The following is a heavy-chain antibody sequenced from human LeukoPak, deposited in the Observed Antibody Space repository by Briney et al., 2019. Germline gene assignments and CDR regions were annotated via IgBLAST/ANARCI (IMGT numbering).Heavy chain of an antibody. Sequence: SETLSLTCTVSGGSISSYYWSWIRQPPGKGLEWIGYIYFSGSTNYNPSLKSRVTISVDTSKNQFSLKLRSVTAADTAVYYCARRRITIFGVVIIDEDVWDYWGQGTLVTVSS. D-gene: IGHD3-3*01. CDR2: IYFSGST. J-gene: IGHJ4*02. CDR3: ARRRITIFGVVIIDEDVWDY. V-gene: IGHV4-59*08. CDR1: GGSISSYY.